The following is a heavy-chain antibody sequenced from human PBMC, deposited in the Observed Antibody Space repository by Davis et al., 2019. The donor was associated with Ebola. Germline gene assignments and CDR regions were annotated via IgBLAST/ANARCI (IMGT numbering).Heavy chain of an antibody. D-gene: IGHD6-19*01. V-gene: IGHV3-23*01. CDR1: GFTFSSYA. Sequence: PGGSLRLSCAASGFTFSSYAMSWVRQAPGKGLEWVSSVSDNGGNTYYADSGKGRFTISRDNSKNTLYLQMNSLRVEDTAVYYCAVAGFYRFDFWGQGTLVTASS. CDR2: VSDNGGNT. CDR3: AVAGFYRFDF. J-gene: IGHJ4*02.